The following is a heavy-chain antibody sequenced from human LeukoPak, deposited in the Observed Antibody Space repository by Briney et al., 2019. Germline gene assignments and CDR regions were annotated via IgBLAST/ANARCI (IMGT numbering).Heavy chain of an antibody. J-gene: IGHJ4*02. CDR3: ASGAVAGQRRGN. CDR2: INPNSGGT. Sequence: ASVKVSCKASGYTFTGYHMHWVRQAPGQGLEWMGWINPNSGGTNYAQKFQGRVTMTRDTSISTAYMELSRLRSGDTAVYYCASGAVAGQRRGNWGQGTLVTVSS. CDR1: GYTFTGYH. V-gene: IGHV1-2*02. D-gene: IGHD6-19*01.